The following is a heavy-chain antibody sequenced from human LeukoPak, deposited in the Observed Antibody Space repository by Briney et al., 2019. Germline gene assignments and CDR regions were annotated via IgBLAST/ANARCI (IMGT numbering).Heavy chain of an antibody. CDR1: GLTFSSYV. CDR2: ISATGGST. D-gene: IGHD3-22*01. V-gene: IGHV3-23*01. CDR3: SPPRGNSSGYYYVY. J-gene: IGHJ4*02. Sequence: GGPLRLSCTASGLTFSSYVMSWVRQAPGKGLEWVSTISATGGSTFYADSVRGRFTIPRDNSRSTLYLQMNSLRAEDTATYYCSPPRGNSSGYYYVYWGQGTLVTVSS.